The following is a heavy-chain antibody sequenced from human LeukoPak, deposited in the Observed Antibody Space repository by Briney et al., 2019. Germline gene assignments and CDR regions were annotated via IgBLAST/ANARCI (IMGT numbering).Heavy chain of an antibody. CDR3: ATSDGTVTTFQY. Sequence: ASVKVSCKASGGTFSSYAISWVRQAPGQGLEWMGRIIPIFGTANYAQKFQGRVTITTDESTSTAYMELSSLRSDDTAVYYCATSDGTVTTFQYWGQGTLVTVSS. D-gene: IGHD4-11*01. V-gene: IGHV1-69*05. CDR1: GGTFSSYA. J-gene: IGHJ4*02. CDR2: IIPIFGTA.